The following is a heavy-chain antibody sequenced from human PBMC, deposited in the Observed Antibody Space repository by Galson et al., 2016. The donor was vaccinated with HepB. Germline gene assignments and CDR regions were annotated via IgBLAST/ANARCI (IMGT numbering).Heavy chain of an antibody. CDR3: ARSGDGNWFES. V-gene: IGHV1-18*04. Sequence: SVKVSGKASGYIFTSYGIGWVRQAPGQGLEWMGWISGYNGYTDSAQKLQGRVTMTTDTSTSTAYMELISLRSDDTAVYFCARSGDGNWFESWGQGTLVTVSS. D-gene: IGHD2-21*02. J-gene: IGHJ5*01. CDR1: GYIFTSYG. CDR2: ISGYNGYT.